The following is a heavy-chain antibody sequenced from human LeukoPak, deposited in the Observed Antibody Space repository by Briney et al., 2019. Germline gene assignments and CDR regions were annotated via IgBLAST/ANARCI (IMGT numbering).Heavy chain of an antibody. CDR1: GGSITGSYY. Sequence: SGTLSLTCTVSGGSITGSYYWGWIRQTPGERLEWIGSVFYSGGIYYNPSLKSRVTISVDTSKNQFSLKLSSVTAADTAVYYCARRDNEYVFDFWGQGTLVTVSS. CDR2: VFYSGGI. V-gene: IGHV4-39*01. CDR3: ARRDNEYVFDF. D-gene: IGHD3-16*01. J-gene: IGHJ4*02.